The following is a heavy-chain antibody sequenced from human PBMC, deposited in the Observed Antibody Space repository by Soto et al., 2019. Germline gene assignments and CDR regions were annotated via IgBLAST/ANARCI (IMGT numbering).Heavy chain of an antibody. CDR1: GGSFSGYY. V-gene: IGHV4-34*01. CDR2: INHSGST. J-gene: IGHJ4*02. Sequence: SETLSLTCAVYGGSFSGYYWSWIRQPPGKGLEWIGEINHSGSTNYNPSLKSRVTISVDTSKNQFSLKLSSVTAADTDVYYCAREDAAFDYWGEGTLLTVSS. D-gene: IGHD2-15*01. CDR3: AREDAAFDY.